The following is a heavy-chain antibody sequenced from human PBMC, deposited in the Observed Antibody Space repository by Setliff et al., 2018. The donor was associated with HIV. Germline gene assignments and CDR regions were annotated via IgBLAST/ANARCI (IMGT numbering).Heavy chain of an antibody. J-gene: IGHJ4*02. CDR2: ISGSGDTT. D-gene: IGHD6-19*01. CDR3: AKDYSSGWLDY. Sequence: GESLKISCAASGFTFSNYAMTWVRQAPGKGLEWVSGISGSGDTTNYADSVKGRFTISRDNSKNTLYLQMNSLRAEDTAVYYCAKDYSSGWLDYWGQGTLVTVSS. CDR1: GFTFSNYA. V-gene: IGHV3-23*01.